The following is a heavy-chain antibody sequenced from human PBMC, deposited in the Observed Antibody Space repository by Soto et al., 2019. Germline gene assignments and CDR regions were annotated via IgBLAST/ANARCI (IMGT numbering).Heavy chain of an antibody. CDR1: GFTFSSYG. CDR3: AKDNAARARRGSAIY. CDR2: ISYDGSNK. Sequence: PGGSLRLSCAASGFTFSSYGMHWVRQAPGKGLEWVAVISYDGSNKYYADSVKGRLTISRDNSKNTLYLQMNSLRAEDTAVYYCAKDNAARARRGSAIYWGQGTLVTVSS. J-gene: IGHJ4*02. V-gene: IGHV3-30*18. D-gene: IGHD3-10*01.